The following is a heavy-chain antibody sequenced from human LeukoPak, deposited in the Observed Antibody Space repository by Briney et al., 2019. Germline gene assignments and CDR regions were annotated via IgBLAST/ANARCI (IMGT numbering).Heavy chain of an antibody. V-gene: IGHV4-38-2*02. CDR3: ARAGGSYYYYYMDV. D-gene: IGHD1-26*01. Sequence: TSETLSLTCTVSGYSISSGYYWGWIRQPPGKGLEWIGSIYHSGSTYYNPSLKSRVTISVDTSKNQFSLKLSSVTAADTAVYYCARAGGSYYYYYMDVWGKGTTVTVSS. CDR2: IYHSGST. CDR1: GYSISSGYY. J-gene: IGHJ6*03.